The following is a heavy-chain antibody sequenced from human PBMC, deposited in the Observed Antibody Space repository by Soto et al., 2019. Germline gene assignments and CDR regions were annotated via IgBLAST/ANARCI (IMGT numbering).Heavy chain of an antibody. J-gene: IGHJ4*02. D-gene: IGHD1-20*01. Sequence: SQTLSLTCAISGDSVSSKASAWNCIRQSPSRGLEWLGRTYYRSKWSTDYAVSVKGRITVKPDNSYNTLSLQMHSLRVEDTGVYYCVKGRLRGLDNGNFDYWGQGTLVTVSS. CDR2: TYYRSKWST. V-gene: IGHV6-1*01. CDR3: VKGRLRGLDNGNFDY. CDR1: GDSVSSKASA.